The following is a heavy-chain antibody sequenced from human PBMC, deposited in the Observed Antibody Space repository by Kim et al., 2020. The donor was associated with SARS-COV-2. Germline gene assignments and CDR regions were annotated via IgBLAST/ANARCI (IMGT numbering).Heavy chain of an antibody. CDR2: INPYSGDT. D-gene: IGHD3-16*01. V-gene: IGHV1-2*02. CDR3: ARDWGGPTMLLDY. J-gene: IGHJ4*02. Sequence: ASVKVSCQASGYTFTGHHIYWVRQAPGQGLEWVGYINPYSGDTKYAQKFQDRVTMARDTSINTAYMELNSLRSDDTAVYYCARDWGGPTMLLDYWGQGTL. CDR1: GYTFTGHH.